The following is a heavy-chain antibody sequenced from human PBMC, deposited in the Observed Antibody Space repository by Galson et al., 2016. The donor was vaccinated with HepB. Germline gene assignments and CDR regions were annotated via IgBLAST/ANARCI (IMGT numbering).Heavy chain of an antibody. CDR1: GFTFSSYA. J-gene: IGHJ4*02. CDR2: ISGSGGST. D-gene: IGHD3-3*01. Sequence: SLRLSCAASGFTFSSYAMSWVRQAPGKGLEWVSSISGSGGSTYYADSVKGRFTISRDNSKTTLYLQMNSLRAEDRAVYYCAKVASDHDFWSGFTVHYYFDYWGQGTLVTVSS. CDR3: AKVASDHDFWSGFTVHYYFDY. V-gene: IGHV3-23*01.